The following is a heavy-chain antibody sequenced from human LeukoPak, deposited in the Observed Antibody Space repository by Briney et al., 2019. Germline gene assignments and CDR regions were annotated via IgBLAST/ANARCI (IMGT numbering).Heavy chain of an antibody. CDR1: DDSISNHY. J-gene: IGHJ6*03. D-gene: IGHD3-3*01. CDR2: INHSGST. Sequence: SETLSLTCTVSDDSISNHYWSWVRQLPGKGLEWIGEINHSGSTNYNPSLKSRVTISVDTSKNQFSLKLSSVTAADTAVYYCASTIFGVDLSYYYYYMDVWGKGTTVTVSS. V-gene: IGHV4-34*01. CDR3: ASTIFGVDLSYYYYYMDV.